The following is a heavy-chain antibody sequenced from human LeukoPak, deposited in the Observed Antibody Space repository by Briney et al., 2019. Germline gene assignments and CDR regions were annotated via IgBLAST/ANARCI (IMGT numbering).Heavy chain of an antibody. Sequence: GESLKISCKGSGYSFTSYWIGWVRQMPGKGLEWMGIIYPGDSDTRYSPSFQGQVTISADKSISTAYLQWSSLKASDTAMYYCATNNYYDSSGYPNWFDPWGQGTLVTVSS. CDR2: IYPGDSDT. CDR3: ATNNYYDSSGYPNWFDP. CDR1: GYSFTSYW. D-gene: IGHD3-22*01. J-gene: IGHJ5*02. V-gene: IGHV5-51*01.